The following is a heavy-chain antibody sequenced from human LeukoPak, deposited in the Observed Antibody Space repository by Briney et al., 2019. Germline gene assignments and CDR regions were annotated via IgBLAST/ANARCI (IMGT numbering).Heavy chain of an antibody. J-gene: IGHJ4*02. CDR3: AREGHYDYVWGSLD. CDR1: GYTFTGYY. V-gene: IGHV1-2*02. D-gene: IGHD3-16*01. Sequence: GASVKVSCKASGYTFTGYYMHWVRQAPGQGLEWMGWINPNSGGTNYAQKFQGRVTMARDTSISTAYMELSRLRSDDTAVYYCAREGHYDYVWGSLDWGQGTLVTVSS. CDR2: INPNSGGT.